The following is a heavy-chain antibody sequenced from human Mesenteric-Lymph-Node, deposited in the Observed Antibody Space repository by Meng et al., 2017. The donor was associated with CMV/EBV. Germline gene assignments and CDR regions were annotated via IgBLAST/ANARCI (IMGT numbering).Heavy chain of an antibody. Sequence: VSLLESGGDLVQPGATLRISCAASGFSFSSYAFNWVRQAPGKGLEWVSTISILADGTHYADSVKGRFTISRDNSKNTLYLQMNSLRVDDTAVYYCAKDYDSSRMYEGNWGQGTLVTVSS. J-gene: IGHJ4*02. CDR2: ISILADGT. CDR3: AKDYDSSRMYEGN. D-gene: IGHD3-22*01. CDR1: GFSFSSYA. V-gene: IGHV3-23*01.